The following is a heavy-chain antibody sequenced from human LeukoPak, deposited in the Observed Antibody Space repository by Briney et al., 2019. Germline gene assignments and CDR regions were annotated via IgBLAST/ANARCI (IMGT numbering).Heavy chain of an antibody. CDR2: IRYDGSNK. CDR1: GLTLISYG. Sequence: GESLSLSCAPSGLTLISYGMQWDRQAPDKVLEWVAFIRYDGSNKNYADSVKGRSTTSRDHSKNTPYLQMTSLRGEGTALYFCEKDKAVAGTIFWGQGTLVTVSS. V-gene: IGHV3-30*02. D-gene: IGHD6-19*01. J-gene: IGHJ4*02. CDR3: EKDKAVAGTIF.